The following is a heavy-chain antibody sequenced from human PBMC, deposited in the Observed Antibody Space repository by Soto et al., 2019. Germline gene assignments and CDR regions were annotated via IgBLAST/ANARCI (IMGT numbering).Heavy chain of an antibody. Sequence: QVQLVQSGAEVKKPGSSVKVSCKASGGTFSSYAISWVRQAPGQGLEWMGGIIPIFGTANYAQKFQGRVTITADESTSTAYMELSSLRSEDTAVYYCARVDQGIRSGDIVVVPAAIQYYYGMDVWGQGTTVTVSS. CDR1: GGTFSSYA. D-gene: IGHD2-2*02. V-gene: IGHV1-69*01. CDR2: IIPIFGTA. CDR3: ARVDQGIRSGDIVVVPAAIQYYYGMDV. J-gene: IGHJ6*02.